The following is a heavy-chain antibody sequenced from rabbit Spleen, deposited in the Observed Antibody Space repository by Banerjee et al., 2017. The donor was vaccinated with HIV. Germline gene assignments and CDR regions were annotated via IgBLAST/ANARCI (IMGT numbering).Heavy chain of an antibody. D-gene: IGHD1-1*01. CDR1: GVSFSVSSY. CDR2: IEAGSSGFT. J-gene: IGHJ6*01. CDR3: ARDTSSSFSSYGMDL. Sequence: QEQLVESGGDLVKPGASLTLTCIASGVSFSVSSYMCWVRQAPGKGLEWIACIEAGSSGFTYFANWAKGRFTISKTSSTTVTLQMTSLTAADTATYFCARDTSSSFSSYGMDLWGPGTLVTVS. V-gene: IGHV1S45*01.